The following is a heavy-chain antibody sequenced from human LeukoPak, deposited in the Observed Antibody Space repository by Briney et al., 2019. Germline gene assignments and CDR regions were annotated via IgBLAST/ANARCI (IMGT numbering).Heavy chain of an antibody. J-gene: IGHJ5*02. V-gene: IGHV4-4*07. CDR3: AREGSLRYFDWLSPDNWFDP. Sequence: SETLSLTCIVSGGPISSYYWSWIRQPAGKGLEWIGRIYTSGSTNYNPSLKSRVTMSVDTSKNQFSLKLSSVTAADTAVYYCAREGSLRYFDWLSPDNWFDPWGQGTLVTVSS. CDR1: GGPISSYY. D-gene: IGHD3-9*01. CDR2: IYTSGST.